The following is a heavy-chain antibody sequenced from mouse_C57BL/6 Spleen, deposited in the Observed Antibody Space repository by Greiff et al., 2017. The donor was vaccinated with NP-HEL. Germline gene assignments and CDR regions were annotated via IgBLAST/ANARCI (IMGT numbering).Heavy chain of an antibody. CDR3: ARKGLLRFPFDY. CDR2: INPSNGGT. Sequence: LQQPGTELVKPGASVKLSCKASGYTFTSYWMHWVKQRPGQGLEWIGNINPSNGGTNYNEKFKSKATLTVDKSSSTAYMQLSSLTSEDSSFYSCARKGLLRFPFDYWGQGTTLTASS. V-gene: IGHV1-53*01. J-gene: IGHJ2*01. CDR1: GYTFTSYW. D-gene: IGHD1-1*01.